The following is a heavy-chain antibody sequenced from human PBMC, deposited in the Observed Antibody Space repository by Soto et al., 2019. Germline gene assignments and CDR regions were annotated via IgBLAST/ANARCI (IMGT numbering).Heavy chain of an antibody. CDR2: TSYDGSDN. CDR1: GFTFRSYV. CDR3: ARWGTTGGLDV. J-gene: IGHJ1*01. Sequence: QVQLVESGGGVVQPGTSLRVSCVGSGFTFRSYVIHWVRQPPGKGLEWVALTSYDGSDNYYDDSGRGRFTISRDNSRNTVDLQMDSLRLEDTALYYCARWGTTGGLDVWGQGTLVCVSS. D-gene: IGHD3-16*01. V-gene: IGHV3-30*19.